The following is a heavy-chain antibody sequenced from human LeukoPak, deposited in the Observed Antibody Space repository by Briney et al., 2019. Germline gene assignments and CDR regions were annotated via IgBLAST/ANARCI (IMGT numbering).Heavy chain of an antibody. CDR2: IYSGGST. CDR3: ARSYSPNLFGMYV. Sequence: PGGSLRLSCAASGFIYSSYYMHWVRQAPGKGLEWVSVIYSGGSTYYADSVKGRVAISRDNSNNTVFLQMNIVRAEDTAVYYCARSYSPNLFGMYVWGEGTTVTVSS. CDR1: GFIYSSYY. V-gene: IGHV3-66*01. D-gene: IGHD1-26*01. J-gene: IGHJ6*04.